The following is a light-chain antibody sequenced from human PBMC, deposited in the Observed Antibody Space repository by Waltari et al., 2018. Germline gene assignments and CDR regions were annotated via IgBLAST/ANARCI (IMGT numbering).Light chain of an antibody. V-gene: IGKV3-15*01. Sequence: ETVMTQSPATLSVSPGGRATLPCRASQSLGTNLAWYQQKPGQAPRLLIYGASSRATGVPARFGGSGSGTDFTLTISSLQSEDFVVYYCQQYNNWPLYTFGQGTKLEI. CDR3: QQYNNWPLYT. CDR1: QSLGTN. CDR2: GAS. J-gene: IGKJ2*01.